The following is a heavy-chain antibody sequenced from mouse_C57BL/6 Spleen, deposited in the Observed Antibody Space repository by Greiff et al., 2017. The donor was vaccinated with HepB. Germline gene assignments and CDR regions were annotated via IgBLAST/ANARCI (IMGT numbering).Heavy chain of an antibody. Sequence: VMLVESGAELVKPGASVKLSCKASGYTFTEYTIHWVKQRSGQGLEWIGWFYPGSGSIKYNEKFKDKATLTADKSSSTVYMELSRLTSEDSAVYFCARHEKGDYYGSSYGWFAYWGQGTLVTVSA. CDR2: FYPGSGSI. CDR1: GYTFTEYT. V-gene: IGHV1-62-2*01. CDR3: ARHEKGDYYGSSYGWFAY. J-gene: IGHJ3*01. D-gene: IGHD1-1*01.